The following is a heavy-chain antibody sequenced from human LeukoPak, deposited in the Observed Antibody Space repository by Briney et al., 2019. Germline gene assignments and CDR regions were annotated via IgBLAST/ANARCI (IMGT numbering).Heavy chain of an antibody. Sequence: GGSLRLSCAASGFTFTKAWMSWVRQAPGKGLEWVGRIKSKSDGGTIDYAAPVEGRVTISRDDSKNMVYLQMNSLRAEDTAVYYCAKDREDYYDSSGPPIWGQGTMVTVSS. V-gene: IGHV3-15*01. D-gene: IGHD3-22*01. CDR3: AKDREDYYDSSGPPI. CDR2: IKSKSDGGTI. J-gene: IGHJ3*02. CDR1: GFTFTKAW.